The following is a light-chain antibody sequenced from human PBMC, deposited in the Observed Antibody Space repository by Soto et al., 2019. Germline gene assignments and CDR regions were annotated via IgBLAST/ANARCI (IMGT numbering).Light chain of an antibody. V-gene: IGLV2-11*01. CDR2: DAN. J-gene: IGLJ1*01. CDR1: SSDVGGYNF. CDR3: NSYPTSSTYV. Sequence: QSVLTQPRSVSGSPGQSVTISCTGTSSDVGGYNFVSWYQHHPGKAPNLLIYDANKRPSGVPDRFSGSKSGNSASLTISGLQAEDEADYSCNSYPTSSTYVFGTGTKVTVL.